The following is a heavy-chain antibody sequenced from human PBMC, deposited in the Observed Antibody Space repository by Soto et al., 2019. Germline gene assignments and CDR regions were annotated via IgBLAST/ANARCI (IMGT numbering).Heavy chain of an antibody. CDR1: GFTFSGST. Sequence: EVQLVQSGGGLVQPGGSLKLSCAASGFTFSGSTVHWVRQASGEGLQWVGRIRSKANDYATTYIASVKGRFTISRDDSRHTAYLQMSDLKTEDTAVYYCTGGYWTGGTCYSGYFQPWGQGALVTVFS. CDR3: TGGYWTGGTCYSGYFQP. J-gene: IGHJ1*01. CDR2: IRSKANDYAT. D-gene: IGHD2-15*01. V-gene: IGHV3-73*02.